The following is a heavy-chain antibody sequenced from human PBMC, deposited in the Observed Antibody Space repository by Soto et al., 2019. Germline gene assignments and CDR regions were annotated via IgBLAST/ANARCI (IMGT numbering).Heavy chain of an antibody. V-gene: IGHV3-64*01. Sequence: EVQLVESGGGLVQPGGSLRLSCAASGFTFSSYAMHWVRQAPGKGLEYVSAISSNGGSTYYANSVKGRFTISRDNSKNTLYLQMGSLRAEDMAVYYCARVGRPAAKGKPYYYYYMDVWGKGTTVTVSS. J-gene: IGHJ6*03. CDR2: ISSNGGST. CDR3: ARVGRPAAKGKPYYYYYMDV. CDR1: GFTFSSYA. D-gene: IGHD2-2*01.